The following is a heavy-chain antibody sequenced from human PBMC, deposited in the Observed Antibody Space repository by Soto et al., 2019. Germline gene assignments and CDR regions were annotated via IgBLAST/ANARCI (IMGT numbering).Heavy chain of an antibody. D-gene: IGHD2-21*02. CDR3: ASPSGWGLDY. J-gene: IGHJ4*02. CDR2: IIPILGIA. Sequence: QVQLVQSGAEVKKPGSSVKVACKASGGTFSSYTISWVRQAPGEGLEWMGRIIPILGIANYAQKFQGRVTITADKSTSTAYMELSSLRSEDTAVYYCASPSGWGLDYWGQGTLVTVSS. V-gene: IGHV1-69*02. CDR1: GGTFSSYT.